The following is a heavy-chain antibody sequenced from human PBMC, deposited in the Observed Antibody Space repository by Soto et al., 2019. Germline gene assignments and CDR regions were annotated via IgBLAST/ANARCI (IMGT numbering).Heavy chain of an antibody. CDR3: AKEWGSSSRYGMDV. Sequence: PGGSLRLSCAASGFTFSSYGMHWVRQAPGKGLEWVAVISYDGSNKYYADSVKGRFTISRDNSKNTLYLQMNSLRAEDTAVYYCAKEWGSSSRYGMDVWGQGTTVTVSS. CDR1: GFTFSSYG. J-gene: IGHJ6*02. V-gene: IGHV3-30*18. D-gene: IGHD6-13*01. CDR2: ISYDGSNK.